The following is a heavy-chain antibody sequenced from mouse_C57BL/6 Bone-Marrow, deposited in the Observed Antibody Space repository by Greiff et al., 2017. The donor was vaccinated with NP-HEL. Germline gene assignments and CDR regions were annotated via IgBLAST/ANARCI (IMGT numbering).Heavy chain of an antibody. J-gene: IGHJ3*01. Sequence: EVKVVESGGGLVKPGGSLKLSCAASGFTFSSYAMSWVRQTPEKGLEWVATISDGGSYTYYPDNVKGRFTISRDNAKNNLYLQMSHLKSENTAMYYCARDKGFAYWGQGTLVTVSA. V-gene: IGHV5-4*01. CDR2: ISDGGSYT. CDR3: ARDKGFAY. CDR1: GFTFSSYA.